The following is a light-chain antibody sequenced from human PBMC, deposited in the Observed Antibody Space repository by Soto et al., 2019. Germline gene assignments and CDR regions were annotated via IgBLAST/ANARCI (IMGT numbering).Light chain of an antibody. J-gene: IGKJ5*01. Sequence: DIQLTQSPSFLSASVGDRVTITCRASQGISSYLAWYQQKPGKAPKLLIYAASTLQSGVPSRFSGSGSETEFTLPISSLQPEDFATYYCQQLTSFPITFGQGTRLEIK. V-gene: IGKV1-9*01. CDR1: QGISSY. CDR3: QQLTSFPIT. CDR2: AAS.